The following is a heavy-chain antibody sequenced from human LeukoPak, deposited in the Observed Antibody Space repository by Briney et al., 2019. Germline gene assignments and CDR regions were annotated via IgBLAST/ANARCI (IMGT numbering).Heavy chain of an antibody. CDR3: AKGGWLGKPQRVDY. CDR2: ISGSGGST. Sequence: GGCLRLSCAASGFTFSSYAMSWVRQPPGKGLEWVSVISGSGGSTYYTDSVKGRFTISRDNSKNSLYLQMNSLRAEDTAVYYCAKGGWLGKPQRVDYWGQGTLVTVSS. CDR1: GFTFSSYA. J-gene: IGHJ4*02. D-gene: IGHD6-19*01. V-gene: IGHV3-23*01.